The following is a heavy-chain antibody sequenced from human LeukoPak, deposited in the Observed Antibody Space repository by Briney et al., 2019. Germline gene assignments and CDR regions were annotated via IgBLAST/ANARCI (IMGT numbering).Heavy chain of an antibody. CDR1: GGSISSYY. Sequence: PSETLSLTCTVSGGSISSYYWSWIRQPPGKGLEWIGYIYYSGSTNYNPSLKSRVTISVDTSKNQFSLKLSPVTAADTAVYYCARPRLTYYDFWSGSDDAFDIWGQGTMVTVSS. V-gene: IGHV4-59*12. J-gene: IGHJ3*02. CDR3: ARPRLTYYDFWSGSDDAFDI. CDR2: IYYSGST. D-gene: IGHD3-3*01.